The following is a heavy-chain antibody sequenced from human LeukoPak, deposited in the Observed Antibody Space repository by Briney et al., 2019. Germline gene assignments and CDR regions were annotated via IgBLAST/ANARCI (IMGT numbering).Heavy chain of an antibody. CDR2: IIPIFGTA. D-gene: IGHD2-2*01. Sequence: GASVKVSCTASGGTFSSYAISWVRQAPGQGLEWMGGIIPIFGTANYAQKFQGRVTITADKSTSTAYMELSSLRSEDTAVYYCAREEGYCSSTSCYVLWGQGTLVTVSS. V-gene: IGHV1-69*06. CDR1: GGTFSSYA. J-gene: IGHJ4*02. CDR3: AREEGYCSSTSCYVL.